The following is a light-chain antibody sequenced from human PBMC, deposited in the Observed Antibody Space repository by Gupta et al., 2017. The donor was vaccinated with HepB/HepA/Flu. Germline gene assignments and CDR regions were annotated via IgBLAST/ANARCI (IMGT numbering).Light chain of an antibody. J-gene: IGKJ3*01. CDR1: QEIGTY. Sequence: DIQMTHSPSSLSASVGDRVTITCRASQEIGTYLAWYQQKPGKAPNLLISAAFRVQSGVPSRFSGSGSGTDFTLTISSLQPEDVATYYCQKYNDAPFTFGRGTKVEIK. CDR2: AAF. V-gene: IGKV1-27*01. CDR3: QKYNDAPFT.